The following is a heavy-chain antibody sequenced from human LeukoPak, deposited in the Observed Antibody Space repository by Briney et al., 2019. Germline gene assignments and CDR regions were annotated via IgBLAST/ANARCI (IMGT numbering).Heavy chain of an antibody. CDR2: IIPIFGTA. CDR3: AGAYCSSTSCYPNWFDP. D-gene: IGHD2-2*01. J-gene: IGHJ5*02. Sequence: SVKVSCKASGGTFSSYAISWVRQAPGQGLEWMGGIIPIFGTANYAQKFQGRVTITTDESTSTAYMELSSLRSEDTAVYYCAGAYCSSTSCYPNWFDPWGQGTLVTVSS. CDR1: GGTFSSYA. V-gene: IGHV1-69*05.